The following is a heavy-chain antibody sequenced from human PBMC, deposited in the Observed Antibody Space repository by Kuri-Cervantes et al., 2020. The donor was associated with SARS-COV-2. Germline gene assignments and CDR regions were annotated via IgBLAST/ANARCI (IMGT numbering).Heavy chain of an antibody. Sequence: LSLTCAASGFPFSGSAMHWVRQASGKGLEWVGRIRSKANSYATAYAASVKGRFTISRDDSKNTAYLQMNSLKTEDTAVYYCSRSTVTSPLYGMDVWGQGTTVTVSS. J-gene: IGHJ6*02. CDR2: IRSKANSYAT. CDR1: GFPFSGSA. CDR3: SRSTVTSPLYGMDV. D-gene: IGHD4-17*01. V-gene: IGHV3-73*01.